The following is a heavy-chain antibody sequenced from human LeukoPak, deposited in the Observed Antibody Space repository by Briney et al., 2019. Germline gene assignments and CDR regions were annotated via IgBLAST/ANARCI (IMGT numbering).Heavy chain of an antibody. CDR3: ARGASRADY. CDR1: GFTFRSYN. J-gene: IGHJ4*02. CDR2: ISSSSSYI. V-gene: IGHV3-21*01. Sequence: PGGSLRLSCAASGFTFRSYNMNWVRQAPGKRPEWVSSISSSSSYIYYADSVKGRFTISRDNATNSLYLQMNSLRAEDTALYYCARGASRADYWGQGTLVTVSS.